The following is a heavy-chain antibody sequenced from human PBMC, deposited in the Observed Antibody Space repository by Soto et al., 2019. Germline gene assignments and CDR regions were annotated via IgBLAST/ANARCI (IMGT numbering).Heavy chain of an antibody. J-gene: IGHJ3*02. CDR1: GGTFSSYA. CDR3: ARVGLAYCGGDCYPDAFDI. Sequence: SVKVSCKASGGTFSSYAISWVRQAPGQGLEWMGGIIPVFGTANYAQKFQGRVTITADESTSTAYMELSSLRSEDTAVYYCARVGLAYCGGDCYPDAFDIWGQGTMVTVSS. V-gene: IGHV1-69*13. D-gene: IGHD2-21*02. CDR2: IIPVFGTA.